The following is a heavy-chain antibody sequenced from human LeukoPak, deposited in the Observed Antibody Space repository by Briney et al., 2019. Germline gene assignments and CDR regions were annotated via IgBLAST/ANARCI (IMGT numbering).Heavy chain of an antibody. J-gene: IGHJ5*02. V-gene: IGHV5-51*01. Sequence: GESLKISCKGSGYSFTSYWIGWVRQMPGKGLEWMGIIYPGDSDTRYSPSFQGQVTISADKSISTAYLQWSSLKASDTAVYYCAREYYYASGSSYNWFDPWGQGTLVTVSS. D-gene: IGHD3-10*01. CDR3: AREYYYASGSSYNWFDP. CDR1: GYSFTSYW. CDR2: IYPGDSDT.